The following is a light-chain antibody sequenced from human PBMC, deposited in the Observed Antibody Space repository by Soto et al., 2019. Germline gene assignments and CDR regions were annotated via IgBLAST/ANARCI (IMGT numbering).Light chain of an antibody. V-gene: IGLV2-14*03. J-gene: IGLJ1*01. CDR2: DVS. CDR3: SSYTRSNTYV. CDR1: SSDVGYYNY. Sequence: QSALTQPDSVSGSPGQSITISCTGTSSDVGYYNYISWYQQHPGKAPKLMIYDVSNRPSGVSNRFSGSKSGNTASLTISGLQAEDDADYYCSSYTRSNTYVFGTGTKVTVL.